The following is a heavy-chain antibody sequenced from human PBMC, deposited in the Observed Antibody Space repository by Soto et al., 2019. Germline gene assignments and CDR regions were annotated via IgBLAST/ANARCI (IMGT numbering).Heavy chain of an antibody. D-gene: IGHD3-16*01. J-gene: IGHJ6*02. V-gene: IGHV3-15*07. CDR2: IKSKTDGGTT. CDR3: TTGRYAMSVYYYYGMDV. Sequence: PGGSLRLSCAASGFTFSNAWMNWVRQAPGKGLEWVGRIKSKTDGGTTDYAAPVKGRFTISRDDSKNTLYLQMNSLKTEDTAVYYCTTGRYAMSVYYYYGMDVWGQGTTVTVSS. CDR1: GFTFSNAW.